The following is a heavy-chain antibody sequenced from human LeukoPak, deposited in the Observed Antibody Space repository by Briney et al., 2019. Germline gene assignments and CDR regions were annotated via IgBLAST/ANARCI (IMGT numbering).Heavy chain of an antibody. V-gene: IGHV4-31*03. J-gene: IGHJ4*02. D-gene: IGHD2-2*01. Sequence: SQTLSLTCTVSGGSISSGGYYWSWIRQHPGKGLEWIGYIYYSGSTYYNPSLKSRVTISVDTSKNQFSLKPSSVTAADTAVYYCARVVVPAAMGWVDYWGQGTLVTVSS. CDR3: ARVVVPAAMGWVDY. CDR1: GGSISSGGYY. CDR2: IYYSGST.